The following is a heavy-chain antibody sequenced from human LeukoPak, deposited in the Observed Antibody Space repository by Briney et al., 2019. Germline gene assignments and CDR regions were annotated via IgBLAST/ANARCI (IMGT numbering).Heavy chain of an antibody. D-gene: IGHD4-17*01. CDR2: IYHSGST. CDR3: ARWYMTTVKGGIDY. J-gene: IGHJ4*02. V-gene: IGHV4-4*02. Sequence: SGTLSLTCAVSGGSISSSNWWSWVRQPPGKGLEWIGEIYHSGSTNYNPPLKSRVTISVDTSKNQFSLKLSSVTAADTAVYYCARWYMTTVKGGIDYWGQGTLVTVSS. CDR1: GGSISSSNW.